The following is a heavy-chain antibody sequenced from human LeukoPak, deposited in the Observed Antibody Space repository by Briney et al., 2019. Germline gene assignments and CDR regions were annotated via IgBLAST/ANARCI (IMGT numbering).Heavy chain of an antibody. V-gene: IGHV4-4*07. Sequence: PSETLSLTCTVSGGSISSYYWSWIRQPAGKGLEWIGRIYTSGSTNYNPSLKGRVTMSVDTSKNQFSLKLSSVTAADTAVYYCARDWGQYCSSTSCQNWFDPWGQGTLVTVSS. CDR3: ARDWGQYCSSTSCQNWFDP. CDR1: GGSISSYY. J-gene: IGHJ5*02. D-gene: IGHD2-2*01. CDR2: IYTSGST.